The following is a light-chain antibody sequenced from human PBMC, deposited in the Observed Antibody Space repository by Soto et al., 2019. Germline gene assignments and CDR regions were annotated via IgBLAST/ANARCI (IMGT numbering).Light chain of an antibody. Sequence: QSALTQPPSVSGSPGQSVTISCTGTSSDVGSDNRVSWYQQPPGTAPKLMIYEVSNRPSGVPDRFSGSKSGNTASLTISGLQAEDEAEYYCSSYTISSTYVFGTGTKLTVL. J-gene: IGLJ1*01. CDR3: SSYTISSTYV. V-gene: IGLV2-18*02. CDR1: SSDVGSDNR. CDR2: EVS.